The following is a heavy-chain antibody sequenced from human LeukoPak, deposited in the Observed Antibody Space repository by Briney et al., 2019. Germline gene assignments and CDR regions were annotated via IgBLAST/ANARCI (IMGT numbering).Heavy chain of an antibody. J-gene: IGHJ6*03. CDR1: GDSINDHY. CDR3: ARGVLVVVPAAILDYMDV. V-gene: IGHV4-4*09. CDR2: IYSSVST. D-gene: IGHD2-2*01. Sequence: SETLSLTCTVSGDSINDHYWSWIRQPPGEGLEWIAYIYSSVSTNYNPSLKSRVTISIDTSKSQFSLKLTSVTAADAGVYYCARGVLVVVPAAILDYMDVWGKGTTVTVSS.